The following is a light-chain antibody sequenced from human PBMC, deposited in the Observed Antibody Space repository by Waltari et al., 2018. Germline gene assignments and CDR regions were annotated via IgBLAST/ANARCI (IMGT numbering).Light chain of an antibody. CDR2: KDS. CDR1: ALPKHY. J-gene: IGLJ2*01. CDR3: QSTDSSGSYRV. V-gene: IGLV3-25*03. Sequence: SYELTQPPSVSVSPGQTARITCSGDALPKHYAYWFQQKPGQAPVLVICKDSERPSGIPERFSGSSSGTTVTLTISGVQAGDEADYYCQSTDSSGSYRVFGGGTKLTVL.